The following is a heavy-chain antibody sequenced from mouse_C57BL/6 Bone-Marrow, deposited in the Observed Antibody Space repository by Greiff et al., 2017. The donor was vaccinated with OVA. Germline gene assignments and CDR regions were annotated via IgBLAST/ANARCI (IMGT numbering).Heavy chain of an antibody. CDR1: GYTFTSYW. CDR2: IDPSDSYT. D-gene: IGHD2-4*01. J-gene: IGHJ2*01. V-gene: IGHV1-69*01. CDR3: AREVIYYDYDGYFDY. Sequence: VQLQQPGAELVMPGASVKLSCKASGYTFTSYWMHWVKQRPGQGLEWIGEIDPSDSYTNYNQNFKGKSTLTVDKSSSTAYMQLSSLTSEDSAVYYCAREVIYYDYDGYFDYWGQGTTLTVSS.